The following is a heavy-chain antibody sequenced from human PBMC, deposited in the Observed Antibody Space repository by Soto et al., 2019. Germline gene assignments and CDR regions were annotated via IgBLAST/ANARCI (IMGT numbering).Heavy chain of an antibody. D-gene: IGHD2-15*01. CDR1: GYIFTAYS. CDR2: INPNSGNT. V-gene: IGHV1-2*02. Sequence: ASVKVSCKASGYIFTAYSMHWVRQAPGQGLEWLGWINPNSGNTIYAQKFQDRVTMTCDTSVRTADLELSSMSSDDTALSYCAQEASAVVSLDYWGQGTLVTV. J-gene: IGHJ4*02. CDR3: AQEASAVVSLDY.